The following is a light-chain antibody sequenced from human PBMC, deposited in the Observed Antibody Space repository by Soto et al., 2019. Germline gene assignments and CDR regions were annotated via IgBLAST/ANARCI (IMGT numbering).Light chain of an antibody. CDR2: DVS. V-gene: IGLV2-14*01. CDR3: SSYTTSSTYV. J-gene: IGLJ1*01. Sequence: QSALSQPASLSGSPGQSITISCTGTGSDVGAYNYVSWHQQHAGQVPKLMMYDVSDRPSGVSDRFSGSKSGNTASLTISGLQAEDEADYYCSSYTTSSTYVFGTGTKLTVL. CDR1: GSDVGAYNY.